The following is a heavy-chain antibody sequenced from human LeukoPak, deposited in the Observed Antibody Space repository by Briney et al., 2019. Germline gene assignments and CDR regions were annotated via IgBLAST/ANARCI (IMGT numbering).Heavy chain of an antibody. V-gene: IGHV1-18*01. CDR1: GYTFSSYG. CDR3: ARSGLSGQWLVTFDY. Sequence: ASVKVSCKASGYTFSSYGISWVRQAPGQGLEWMGWISAYNGNTNYAQKLQGRVTMTTDTSTSTAYMELRSLRSDDTAVYYCARSGLSGQWLVTFDYWGQGTLVTVSS. J-gene: IGHJ4*02. D-gene: IGHD6-19*01. CDR2: ISAYNGNT.